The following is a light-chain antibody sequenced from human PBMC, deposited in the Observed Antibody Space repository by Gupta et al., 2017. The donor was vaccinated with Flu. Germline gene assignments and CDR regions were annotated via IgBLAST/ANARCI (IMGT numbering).Light chain of an antibody. CDR3: QQANNFPRT. CDR2: STS. J-gene: IGKJ2*02. CDR1: HDIGSW. Sequence: DIQLTQSPSSLSASVGDRVTITCRTSHDIGSWLGWYQQKPGEAPKLLIYSTSNLHSGVPSRFSGSRSGTDFTLTISGLQPEDSATYVCQQANNFPRTFGQGTTLEI. V-gene: IGKV1-12*01.